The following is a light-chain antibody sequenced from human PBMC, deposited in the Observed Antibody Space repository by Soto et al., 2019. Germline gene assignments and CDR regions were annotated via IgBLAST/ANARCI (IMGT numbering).Light chain of an antibody. J-gene: IGLJ1*01. CDR1: NSDVGGYNF. V-gene: IGLV2-14*01. CDR3: SSYTSSSTLV. CDR2: DVT. Sequence: QSALTQPAFVSGSPGQSITISCTGTNSDVGGYNFVSWYQQHPGKVPKLMIYDVTNRPSGVSNRFSGSKSGNTASLTISGLQAEDEADYHCSSYTSSSTLVFGTGTKVTVL.